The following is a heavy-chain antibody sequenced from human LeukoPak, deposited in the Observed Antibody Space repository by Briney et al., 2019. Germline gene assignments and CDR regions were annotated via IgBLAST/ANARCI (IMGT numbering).Heavy chain of an antibody. CDR1: GFTFSSYA. J-gene: IGHJ6*02. Sequence: GGSLRLSCAASGFTFSSYAMSWVRQAPGRGLEWVSAISGSGGSTYYADSVKGRFTISRDDSKNTLYLQMNSLRAEDTAVYYCAKESDYTYYYGMDVWGQGTTVTVSS. CDR3: AKESDYTYYYGMDV. D-gene: IGHD4-17*01. CDR2: ISGSGGST. V-gene: IGHV3-23*01.